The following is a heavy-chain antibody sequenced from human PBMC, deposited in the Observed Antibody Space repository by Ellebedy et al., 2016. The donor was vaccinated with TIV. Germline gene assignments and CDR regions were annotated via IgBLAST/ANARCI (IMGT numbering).Heavy chain of an antibody. D-gene: IGHD6-19*01. CDR2: IKQDGRAK. Sequence: PGGSLRLSFAGSGFTFSNYWMSWVRQAPGKGLEWVANIKQDGRAKYYVDSVKGRFTISRDNAKNSLYLQMNSLRAEDTAVYYCTRDVGYVAGTGGYWGQGTLVTVSS. CDR3: TRDVGYVAGTGGY. CDR1: GFTFSNYW. J-gene: IGHJ4*02. V-gene: IGHV3-7*04.